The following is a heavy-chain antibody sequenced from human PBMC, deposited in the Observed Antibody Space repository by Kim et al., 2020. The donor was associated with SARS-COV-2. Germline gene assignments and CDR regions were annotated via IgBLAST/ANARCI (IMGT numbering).Heavy chain of an antibody. CDR3: TTVAPITMISELFDY. J-gene: IGHJ4*02. Sequence: GGSLRLFCAASGFTFSNAWMSWVRQAPGKGLEWVGRIKSKTDGGTTDYAAPVKGRFTISRDDSKNTLYLQMNSLKTEDTAVYYCTTVAPITMISELFDYWGQGTLVTVSS. V-gene: IGHV3-15*01. CDR2: IKSKTDGGTT. D-gene: IGHD3-22*01. CDR1: GFTFSNAW.